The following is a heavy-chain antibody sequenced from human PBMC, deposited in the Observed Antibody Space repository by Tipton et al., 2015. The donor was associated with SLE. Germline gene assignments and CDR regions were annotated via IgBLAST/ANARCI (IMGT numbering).Heavy chain of an antibody. Sequence: TLSLTCSVSGVSISTYYWSWIRQPPGKGLEWIGYIYYTGDTNYNPSLKSRVTISADTSKNQISLMLSSVTAADTAAYYCARLSGSEPAVWGQGTTVTVSS. CDR2: IYYTGDT. CDR3: ARLSGSEPAV. V-gene: IGHV4-59*08. D-gene: IGHD1-26*01. CDR1: GVSISTYY. J-gene: IGHJ6*02.